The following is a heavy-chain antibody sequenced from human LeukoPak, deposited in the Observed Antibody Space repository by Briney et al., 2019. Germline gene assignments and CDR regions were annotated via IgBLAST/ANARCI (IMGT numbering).Heavy chain of an antibody. CDR1: GFIFTNYW. CDR3: ARDVGASGSLDY. V-gene: IGHV3-7*03. CDR2: IKQVGSAE. Sequence: GGSLRLSCAASGFIFTNYWMNWVRQTPGKGLEWVANIKQVGSAEYYVDSVRGRFTISRDNAQNSFYLQMNSLRVEDTAVYYCARDVGASGSLDYWGQGTLVTVSS. J-gene: IGHJ4*02. D-gene: IGHD3-10*01.